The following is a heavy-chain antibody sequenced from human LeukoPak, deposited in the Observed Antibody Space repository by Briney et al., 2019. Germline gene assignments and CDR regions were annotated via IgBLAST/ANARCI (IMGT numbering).Heavy chain of an antibody. CDR1: GLTFSDYG. V-gene: IGHV3-33*01. J-gene: IGHJ4*02. Sequence: QVQLVESGGGVVQPGRSLRLSCAGSGLTFSDYGMLWVRQAPGKGLEWVSLIYYDGSNKYYADSVKGRFTISRDNSRNTLYLQMNSLRVEDTAVYYCARDRATRYFDYWGQGTLVTVSS. D-gene: IGHD2-15*01. CDR2: IYYDGSNK. CDR3: ARDRATRYFDY.